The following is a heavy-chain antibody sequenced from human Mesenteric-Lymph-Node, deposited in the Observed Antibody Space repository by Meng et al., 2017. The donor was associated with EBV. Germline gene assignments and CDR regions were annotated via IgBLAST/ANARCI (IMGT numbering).Heavy chain of an antibody. V-gene: IGHV4-4*02. Sequence: QVQLQPSGPGLVKPSATLSLTCAVSGGSISGNYWWSWIRQPPGKGLEWIGEVFHIGSTNYNPSLKSRVTISLAKSKNQFSLKLTSVTAADTAVYFCARVSEISGTWLDCWGQGTLVTVSS. D-gene: IGHD1-7*01. CDR1: GGSISGNYW. J-gene: IGHJ1*01. CDR3: ARVSEISGTWLDC. CDR2: VFHIGST.